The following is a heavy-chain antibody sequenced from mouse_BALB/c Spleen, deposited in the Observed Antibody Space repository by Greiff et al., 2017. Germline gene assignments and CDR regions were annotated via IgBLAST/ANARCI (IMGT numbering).Heavy chain of an antibody. CDR2: ISYDGSN. D-gene: IGHD3-3*01. CDR3: AKTREYYFDY. J-gene: IGHJ2*01. Sequence: EVKLMESGPGLVKPSQSLSLTCSVTGYSITSGYYWNWIRQFPGNKLEWMGYISYDGSNNYNPSLKNRISITRDTSKNQFFLKLNSVTTEDTATYYCAKTREYYFDYWGQGTTLTVSS. CDR1: GYSITSGYY. V-gene: IGHV3-6*02.